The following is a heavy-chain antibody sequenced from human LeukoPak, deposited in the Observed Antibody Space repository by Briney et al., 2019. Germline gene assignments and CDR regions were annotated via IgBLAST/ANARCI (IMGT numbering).Heavy chain of an antibody. CDR1: GFTFSSYW. Sequence: GGSLRLSCAASGFTFSSYWMSWVRQAPGKGLEWVANIKQDGSEKYYVDSVKGRFTISRDNAKNSLYLQMNSLRAEDTAVYYCARPLGDDYDAFDIWGQGTMVTVSS. CDR2: IKQDGSEK. CDR3: ARPLGDDYDAFDI. D-gene: IGHD5-24*01. V-gene: IGHV3-7*01. J-gene: IGHJ3*02.